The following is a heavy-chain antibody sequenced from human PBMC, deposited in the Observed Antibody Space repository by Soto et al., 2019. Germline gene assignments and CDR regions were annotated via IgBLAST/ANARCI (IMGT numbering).Heavy chain of an antibody. CDR3: ARGAWLPQFEYSSTYFDY. Sequence: QLQLQESGPGLVKPSETLSLTCTVSGGSISSSSYYWGWIRQPPGKGLEWIGSIYYSGSTYYNPSLKSRVTISVDTSKNQFSLKLSSVTAADTAVYYCARGAWLPQFEYSSTYFDYWGQGTLVTVSS. D-gene: IGHD6-6*01. CDR2: IYYSGST. J-gene: IGHJ4*02. CDR1: GGSISSSSYY. V-gene: IGHV4-39*01.